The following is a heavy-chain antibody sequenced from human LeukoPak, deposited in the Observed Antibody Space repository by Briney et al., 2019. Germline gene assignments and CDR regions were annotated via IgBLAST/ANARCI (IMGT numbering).Heavy chain of an antibody. CDR3: ARDKQQLVANWFDP. D-gene: IGHD6-13*01. CDR1: GYTFTVYY. Sequence: ASVKVSCKASGYTFTVYYLHWVRQAPGQGLEWMEWINPNSGGSNYAQKFQGRVTMTRDTSISTAYMELSRLRSDDTAVYYCARDKQQLVANWFDPWGQGTLVTVSS. CDR2: INPNSGGS. J-gene: IGHJ5*02. V-gene: IGHV1-2*02.